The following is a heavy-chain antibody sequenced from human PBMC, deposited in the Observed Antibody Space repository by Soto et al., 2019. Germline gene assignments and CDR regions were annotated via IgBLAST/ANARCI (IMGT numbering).Heavy chain of an antibody. CDR2: MNPNSGNT. D-gene: IGHD1-1*01. CDR3: ARAPNKAGHITTPY. V-gene: IGHV1-8*01. J-gene: IGHJ4*02. CDR1: GYTFTSYD. Sequence: ASVKVSCKASGYTFTSYDINWVRQATGQGLEWMGWMNPNSGNTGYAQKFQGRVTMTRNTSISTAYMELSSLRSEDTAVYYCARAPNKAGHITTPYWGQGTLVTVSS.